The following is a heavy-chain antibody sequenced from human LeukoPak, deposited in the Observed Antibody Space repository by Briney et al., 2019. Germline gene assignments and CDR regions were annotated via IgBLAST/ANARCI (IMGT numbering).Heavy chain of an antibody. CDR2: IWFDGSNK. CDR1: GFTFSSYD. V-gene: IGHV3-33*01. D-gene: IGHD1-26*01. J-gene: IGHJ2*01. CDR3: ARPSGCYWYFDL. Sequence: GRSLRLSCAASGFTFSSYDMHWVRQAPGKGLEWVAVIWFDGSNKYYADSVKGRFTISRDNSKNTLYLQMNSLRAEDTAVYYCARPSGCYWYFDLWGRGTLVTVSS.